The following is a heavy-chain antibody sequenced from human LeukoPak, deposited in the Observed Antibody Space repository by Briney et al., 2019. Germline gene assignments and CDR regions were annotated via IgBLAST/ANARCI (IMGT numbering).Heavy chain of an antibody. D-gene: IGHD3-3*01. CDR3: ARRSSGYRNEYYFDY. CDR2: IIPIFGTA. V-gene: IGHV1-69*05. J-gene: IGHJ4*02. Sequence: VKVSFKASGGTFSSYAISWVRPAPGQGLAWMGGIIPIFGTANYAQKFQGRVTITTDESTSTAYMELSSLRSEDTAVYYCARRSSGYRNEYYFDYWGQGTLVTVSS. CDR1: GGTFSSYA.